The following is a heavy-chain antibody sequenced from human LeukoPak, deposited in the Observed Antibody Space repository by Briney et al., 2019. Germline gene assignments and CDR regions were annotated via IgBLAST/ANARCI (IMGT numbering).Heavy chain of an antibody. CDR1: GFPFSSYA. Sequence: GGSLSLPCAVSGFPFSSYAMRWVRQPPGKGLEWVSAISGSGGSTYYADSVKGRFTISRDNSKNTLYLQMNSLRAEDTAVYYCAKHGGWYYFDYWGQGTLVTVSS. CDR2: ISGSGGST. CDR3: AKHGGWYYFDY. V-gene: IGHV3-23*01. D-gene: IGHD6-19*01. J-gene: IGHJ4*02.